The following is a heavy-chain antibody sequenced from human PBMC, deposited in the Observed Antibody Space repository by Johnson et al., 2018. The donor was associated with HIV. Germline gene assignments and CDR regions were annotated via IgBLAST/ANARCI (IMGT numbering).Heavy chain of an antibody. CDR2: IWYDGSNE. D-gene: IGHD3-10*01. CDR3: ARDRGGDDAFDI. Sequence: QVQLVESGGGVVQPGRSLRLSCEASGLMFSRYGMHWVRQAPGRGLEWVAGIWYDGSNEYYADSVKGRFTISRDNSKNTLYLQMNSLRAEDTAVYYCARDRGGDDAFDIWGQGTMVTVSS. J-gene: IGHJ3*02. V-gene: IGHV3-33*01. CDR1: GLMFSRYG.